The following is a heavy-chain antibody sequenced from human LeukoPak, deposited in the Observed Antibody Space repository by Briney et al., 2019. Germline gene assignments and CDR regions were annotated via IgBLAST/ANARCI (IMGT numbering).Heavy chain of an antibody. J-gene: IGHJ3*02. Sequence: PGGSLRLSCAASGFTFDDYAMHWVRHAPGKGLEWVSGISWNSGSIGYADSVKGRFTISRDNAKNSLYLQMNSLRAEDMAVYYCAKGRSESFSYDAFDIWGQGTMVTVSS. D-gene: IGHD1-26*01. CDR2: ISWNSGSI. CDR1: GFTFDDYA. V-gene: IGHV3-9*03. CDR3: AKGRSESFSYDAFDI.